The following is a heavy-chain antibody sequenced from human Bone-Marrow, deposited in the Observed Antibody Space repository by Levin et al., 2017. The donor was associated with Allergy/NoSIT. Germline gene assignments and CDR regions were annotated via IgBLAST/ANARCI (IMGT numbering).Heavy chain of an antibody. CDR3: ATLAPTSGVRIDC. V-gene: IGHV1-2*02. Sequence: KPGESLKISCKASGFTFTGYFMHWVRQAPGQGLEWMGWMNPNSGATYYAQKFQGRVTMTRDTSISTAYMELNNLISDDTAVYYCATLAPTSGVRIDCWGQGTLVTVSS. CDR1: GFTFTGYF. D-gene: IGHD2/OR15-2a*01. CDR2: MNPNSGAT. J-gene: IGHJ4*02.